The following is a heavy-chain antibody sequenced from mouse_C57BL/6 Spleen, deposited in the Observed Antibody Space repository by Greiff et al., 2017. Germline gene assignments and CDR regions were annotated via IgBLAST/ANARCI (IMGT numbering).Heavy chain of an antibody. V-gene: IGHV1-81*01. Sequence: QVQLQHSGAELARPGASVKLSCKASGYTFTSYGISWVKQRTGQGLEWIGEIYPRSGNTYYNEKFKGKATLTADKSSSTAYMELRSLTSEDSAVYFCARSGRESYAMDYWGQGTSVTVSS. CDR2: IYPRSGNT. CDR1: GYTFTSYG. J-gene: IGHJ4*01. CDR3: ARSGRESYAMDY. D-gene: IGHD3-1*01.